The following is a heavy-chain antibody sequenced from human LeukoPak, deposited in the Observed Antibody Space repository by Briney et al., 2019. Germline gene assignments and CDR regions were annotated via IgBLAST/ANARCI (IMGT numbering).Heavy chain of an antibody. CDR3: AKTDCSSTSCYSYFDY. CDR1: GFTFDDYA. D-gene: IGHD2-2*02. CDR2: INWNSGSI. V-gene: IGHV3-9*03. Sequence: GRSLRLSCAASGFTFDDYAMHWVRQAPGKGLEWVSGINWNSGSIGYAVSVKGRFTISRDNAKNSLYLQMNSLRAEDMALYYCAKTDCSSTSCYSYFDYWGRGTLVTVSS. J-gene: IGHJ4*02.